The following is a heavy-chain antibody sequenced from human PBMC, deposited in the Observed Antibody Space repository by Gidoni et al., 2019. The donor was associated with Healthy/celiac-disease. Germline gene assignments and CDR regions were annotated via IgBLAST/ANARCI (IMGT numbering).Heavy chain of an antibody. V-gene: IGHV4-4*07. CDR1: GGSISSYS. Sequence: QVQLQESGPGLVKPSETLSLTCTVSGGSISSYSWSWLRQPAGKGLEWIGRINTRGSTHDNPSLKSRVTMSVDTSKNQFSLKLSSVTAADTAVYYCAGGDYGYFDLWGRGTLVTVSS. CDR3: AGGDYGYFDL. J-gene: IGHJ2*01. CDR2: INTRGST. D-gene: IGHD3-16*01.